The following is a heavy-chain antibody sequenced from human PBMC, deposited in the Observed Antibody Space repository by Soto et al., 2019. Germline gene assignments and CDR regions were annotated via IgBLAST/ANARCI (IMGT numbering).Heavy chain of an antibody. D-gene: IGHD2-21*01. CDR1: GGSISGSY. V-gene: IGHV4-34*01. Sequence: QVQLQQWGAGLMRPSETLSLPCAVYGGSISGSYWTWIRQPPGKGLEWIGEINQSGSTTYNPSLRSRVTISVDTSNTQLSLKLDSVIAADTAVYYCAKGRAYPGYWGQGTLVVVSS. J-gene: IGHJ4*02. CDR2: INQSGST. CDR3: AKGRAYPGY.